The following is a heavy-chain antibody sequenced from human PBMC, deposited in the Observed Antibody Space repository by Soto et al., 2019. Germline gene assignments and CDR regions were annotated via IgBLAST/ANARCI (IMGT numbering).Heavy chain of an antibody. V-gene: IGHV3-7*05. CDR1: GFIFSTYW. CDR3: AKYTFRFYYDSSVYYDY. J-gene: IGHJ4*02. CDR2: IKQDGSER. Sequence: GGSLRLSCAASGFIFSTYWMSWVRQAPGKGLEWVANIKQDGSERNYVDSVKGRFTISRDNAKNTLYLQMNSLRAEDTAVYYCAKYTFRFYYDSSVYYDYWGQGTLVTVSS. D-gene: IGHD3-22*01.